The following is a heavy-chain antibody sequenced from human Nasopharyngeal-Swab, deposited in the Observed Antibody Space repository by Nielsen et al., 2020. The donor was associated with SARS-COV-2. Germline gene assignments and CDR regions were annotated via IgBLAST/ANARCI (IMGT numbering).Heavy chain of an antibody. Sequence: GGSLRLSCAASGFTFSTYAMTWVRQAPGKGLEWVSSITGSGATIYYRGSVKGRFTISRDNSKNTLYLQLNSLRAEDTALYYCARRINWSDFGGTYFDYWGQGRMVTVSS. CDR1: GFTFSTYA. J-gene: IGHJ4*02. CDR2: ITGSGATI. D-gene: IGHD3-16*01. CDR3: ARRINWSDFGGTYFDY. V-gene: IGHV3-23*01.